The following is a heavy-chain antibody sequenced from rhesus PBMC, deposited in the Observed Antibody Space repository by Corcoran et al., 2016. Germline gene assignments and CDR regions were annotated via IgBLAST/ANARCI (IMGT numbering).Heavy chain of an antibody. J-gene: IGHJ4*01. D-gene: IGHD6S26*01. V-gene: IGHV4-65*01. CDR1: GGSISSANW. CDR3: ARRTSGWSTPFDP. Sequence: QVQLQESGPGLVKPSETLSLTCAVSGGSISSANWWSWTRQAPGRGLEWIGHVSGSIVYIYYNPSLRSRVTISKDTSKNHFSLNLSSVTAADTAVYYCARRTSGWSTPFDPWGQGVLVTVSS. CDR2: VSGSIVYI.